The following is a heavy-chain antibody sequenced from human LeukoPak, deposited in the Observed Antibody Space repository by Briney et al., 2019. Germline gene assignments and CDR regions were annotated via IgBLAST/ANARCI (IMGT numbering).Heavy chain of an antibody. V-gene: IGHV4-4*02. Sequence: PSGTLSLTCAVSGDSISTTNWWSWVRQPPGKGLEWMGEIYHSGSTNYNPSLKSRVTISVDKSKHQFSLKVNSVTAADTAVYYCVRKGYYNLAFDYWGQGTLVTVSS. J-gene: IGHJ4*02. CDR3: VRKGYYNLAFDY. CDR1: GDSISTTNW. CDR2: IYHSGST. D-gene: IGHD3-9*01.